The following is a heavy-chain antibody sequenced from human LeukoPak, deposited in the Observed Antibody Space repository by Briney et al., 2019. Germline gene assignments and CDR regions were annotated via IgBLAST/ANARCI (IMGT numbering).Heavy chain of an antibody. J-gene: IGHJ4*02. CDR1: VYTFTSYA. CDR2: ISAGNGNT. D-gene: IGHD4-17*01. V-gene: IGHV1-3*01. CDR3: ARARYYGDYFFNY. Sequence: ASVKVSCKASVYTFTSYAIHWVRQAPGQRPEWMGWISAGNGNTKYSQNFQGRVTFISNTSATTAFMELSSLRSEDAAVYYCARARYYGDYFFNYWGQGTLVTVSS.